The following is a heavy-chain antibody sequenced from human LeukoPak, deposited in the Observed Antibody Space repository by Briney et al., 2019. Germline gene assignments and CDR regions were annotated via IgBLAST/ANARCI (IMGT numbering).Heavy chain of an antibody. Sequence: SETLSLTCAVSGGPFSGYFWSWIRQPPGKGLEWIGSIYYSGSTYYNPSLKSRVTISVDTSKNQFSLKLSSVTAADTAVYYCARDKSTVVTPLHWFDPWGQGTLVTVSS. J-gene: IGHJ5*02. V-gene: IGHV4-34*01. CDR2: IYYSGST. D-gene: IGHD4-23*01. CDR1: GGPFSGYF. CDR3: ARDKSTVVTPLHWFDP.